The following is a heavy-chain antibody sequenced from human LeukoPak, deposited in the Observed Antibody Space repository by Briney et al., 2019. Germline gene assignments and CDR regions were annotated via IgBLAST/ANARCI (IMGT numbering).Heavy chain of an antibody. CDR3: ARSVRTIFGVVTTPGFDY. D-gene: IGHD3-3*01. V-gene: IGHV4-59*01. J-gene: IGHJ4*02. CDR2: IYYSGST. CDR1: GGSISSYY. Sequence: SETLSLTRTVSGGSISSYYWSWIRQPPGKGLELIGYIYYSGSTNYNPSLKSRVTISVDTSKNQFSLKLSSVTAADTAVYYCARSVRTIFGVVTTPGFDYWGQGTLVTVSS.